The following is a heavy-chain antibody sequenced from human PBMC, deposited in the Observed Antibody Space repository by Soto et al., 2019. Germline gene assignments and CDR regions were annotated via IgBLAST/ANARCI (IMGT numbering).Heavy chain of an antibody. CDR3: ARRGDSSGYMDY. CDR2: IDPSDSYT. Sequence: PGESLKISCEGSGYTFTSYYITWARQLPGRGLEWMGRIDPSDSYTTYNPSFRGHVTISADKSLMTAYLQWSSLEASDSGMYYCARRGDSSGYMDYWGRGILVTVSS. D-gene: IGHD3-22*01. CDR1: GYTFTSYY. J-gene: IGHJ4*02. V-gene: IGHV5-10-1*01.